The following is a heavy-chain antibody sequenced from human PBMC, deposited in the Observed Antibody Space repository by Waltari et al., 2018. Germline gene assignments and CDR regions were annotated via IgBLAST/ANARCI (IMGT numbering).Heavy chain of an antibody. CDR1: GYTFTGYY. D-gene: IGHD1-26*01. J-gene: IGHJ4*02. CDR2: INPNSGGT. Sequence: QVQLVQSGAEVKKPGASVKVSCKASGYTFTGYYMHWVRQAPGQGLEWMGRINPNSGGTNYAQKFQGRVTISVDTSKNQFSLKLSSVTAADTAVYYCASLIVGAKSRQLDYWGQGTLVTVSS. V-gene: IGHV1-2*06. CDR3: ASLIVGAKSRQLDY.